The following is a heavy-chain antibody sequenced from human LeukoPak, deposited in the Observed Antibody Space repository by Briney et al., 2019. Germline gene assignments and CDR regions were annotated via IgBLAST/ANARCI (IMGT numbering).Heavy chain of an antibody. D-gene: IGHD6-13*01. Sequence: GGSLRLSCVASGFTFNNYAMSWVRQASGKGLEWVGRIRSKANNYATTYAASVKGRFTISRDDSKNTAYLEMNSLKIEDTAVYYCSRPGAAASDTTDYWGQGTLVTVSS. CDR1: GFTFNNYA. V-gene: IGHV3-73*01. CDR3: SRPGAAASDTTDY. J-gene: IGHJ4*02. CDR2: IRSKANNYAT.